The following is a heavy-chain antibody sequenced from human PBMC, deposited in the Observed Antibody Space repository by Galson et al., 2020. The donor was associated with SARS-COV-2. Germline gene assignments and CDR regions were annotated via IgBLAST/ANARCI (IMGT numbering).Heavy chain of an antibody. CDR3: AKDTRIRLGAFDI. D-gene: IGHD7-27*01. Sequence: GGSLRLSCAASGFTFDDYAMHWVRQAPGKGLEWVSGISWNSGSIGYADSVKGRFTISRDNAKNSLYLQMNSLRAEDTALYYCAKDTRIRLGAFDIWGQGTMVTVSS. J-gene: IGHJ3*02. CDR1: GFTFDDYA. CDR2: ISWNSGSI. V-gene: IGHV3-9*01.